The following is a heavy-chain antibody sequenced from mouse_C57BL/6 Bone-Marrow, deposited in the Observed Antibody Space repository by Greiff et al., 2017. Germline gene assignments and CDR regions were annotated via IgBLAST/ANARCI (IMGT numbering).Heavy chain of an antibody. CDR1: GFNIKDDY. J-gene: IGHJ4*01. V-gene: IGHV14-4*01. D-gene: IGHD1-1*01. Sequence: DVKLQESGAELVRPGASVKLSCTASGFNIKDDYMHWVKQRPEQGLEWIGWIDPEDGDTEYASKFQGKATITADTSSNTAYLPLSSLTSEDTAVYYCTTNYEAMDYWGQGTSVTVSS. CDR2: IDPEDGDT. CDR3: TTNYEAMDY.